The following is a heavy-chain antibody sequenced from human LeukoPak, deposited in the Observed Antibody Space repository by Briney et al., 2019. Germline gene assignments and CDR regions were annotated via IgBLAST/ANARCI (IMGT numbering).Heavy chain of an antibody. CDR1: GGTFSSYA. CDR3: ARDPYYYDSSGYYI. J-gene: IGHJ4*02. CDR2: IIPIFGTA. Sequence: SVKVSCKSSGGTFSSYAISWVRQAPGQGLEWMGGIIPIFGTANYAQKFQGRVTITTDESTSTAYMELSSLRSEDTAVYYCARDPYYYDSSGYYIWGQGTLVTVSS. D-gene: IGHD3-22*01. V-gene: IGHV1-69*05.